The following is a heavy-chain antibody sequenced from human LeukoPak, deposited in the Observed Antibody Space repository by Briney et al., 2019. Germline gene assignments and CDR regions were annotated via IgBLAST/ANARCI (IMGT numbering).Heavy chain of an antibody. D-gene: IGHD3-22*01. CDR1: GYTFTGYY. Sequence: ASVKVSCKASGYTFTGYYMHWVRQAPGQGLEWMGWINPNSGGTNYAQKFQGRVTITADKSTSTAYMELSSLRSEDTAVYYCARSANLGRYYYDSSGYLLVWGQGTLVTVSS. V-gene: IGHV1-2*02. CDR2: INPNSGGT. J-gene: IGHJ4*02. CDR3: ARSANLGRYYYDSSGYLLV.